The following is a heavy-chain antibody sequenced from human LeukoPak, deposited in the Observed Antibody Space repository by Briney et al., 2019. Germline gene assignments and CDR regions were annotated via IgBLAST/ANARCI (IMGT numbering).Heavy chain of an antibody. V-gene: IGHV3-74*01. Sequence: PGGSLRLSCAASGFTFSSYWMHWVRQAPGKGLVWVSRINGDGSITSYADSVKGRFTISRDTAKNTLYLQMNSLRTEDTAVYYCAKDRGYCSGGSCYAAYYFDYWGQGTLVTVSS. CDR3: AKDRGYCSGGSCYAAYYFDY. D-gene: IGHD2-15*01. CDR1: GFTFSSYW. CDR2: INGDGSIT. J-gene: IGHJ4*02.